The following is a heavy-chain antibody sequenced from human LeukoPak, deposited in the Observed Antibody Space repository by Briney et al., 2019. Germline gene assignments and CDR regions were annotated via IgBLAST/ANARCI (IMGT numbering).Heavy chain of an antibody. Sequence: PGGSLRLSCAASGFTVSSNYMSWVRQAPGKGLGWVSVIYSGGSTYYADSVKGRFTISRDNSKNTLYLQMNSLRAEDTAVYYCARDEHQYYHASTGRFDYWGQGILVTVSS. CDR3: ARDEHQYYHASTGRFDY. CDR2: IYSGGST. J-gene: IGHJ4*02. D-gene: IGHD3-10*01. V-gene: IGHV3-66*01. CDR1: GFTVSSNY.